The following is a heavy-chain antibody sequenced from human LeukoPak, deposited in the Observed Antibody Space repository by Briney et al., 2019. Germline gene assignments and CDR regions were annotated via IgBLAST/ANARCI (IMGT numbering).Heavy chain of an antibody. CDR3: ARDYVDDIPMIKDY. CDR2: INLSGGST. Sequence: ASVNVSCKASGYTFTSYYMHWVRQAPGQGLEWMGLINLSGGSTTYAQRFQGRVTLTRDTSTSTVYMELSSLRSEDTAVYYCARDYVDDIPMIKDYWGQGTLVTVSS. V-gene: IGHV1-46*01. D-gene: IGHD2-8*01. CDR1: GYTFTSYY. J-gene: IGHJ4*02.